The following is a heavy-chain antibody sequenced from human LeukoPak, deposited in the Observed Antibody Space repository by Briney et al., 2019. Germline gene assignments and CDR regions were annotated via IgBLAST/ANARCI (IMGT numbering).Heavy chain of an antibody. D-gene: IGHD1-14*01. J-gene: IGHJ5*02. CDR3: ARVDRGNWFDP. V-gene: IGHV1-18*01. CDR1: GYTFTSYG. Sequence: ASVKVSCKASGYTFTSYGISWVRQAPGQGLEGMGWISAYNGNTNYAQKLQGRVTMTTATSTSTAYMELRSLRSDDTAVYYCARVDRGNWFDPWGQGTLVTVSS. CDR2: ISAYNGNT.